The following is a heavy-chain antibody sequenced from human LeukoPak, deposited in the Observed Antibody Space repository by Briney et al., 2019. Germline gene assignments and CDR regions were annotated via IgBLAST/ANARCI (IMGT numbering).Heavy chain of an antibody. Sequence: PGGSLRLSCAASGFTFDDYAMHWVRQAPGKGLEWVSGISWNSGSIGYADSVKGRFTISRDNAKNSLYLQMNSLRAEDTAVYYCAKGDAVAGNWGQGTLVTVSS. CDR1: GFTFDDYA. CDR2: ISWNSGSI. J-gene: IGHJ4*02. D-gene: IGHD6-19*01. CDR3: AKGDAVAGN. V-gene: IGHV3-9*01.